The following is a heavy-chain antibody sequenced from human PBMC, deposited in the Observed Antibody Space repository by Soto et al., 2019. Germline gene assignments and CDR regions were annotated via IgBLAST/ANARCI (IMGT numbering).Heavy chain of an antibody. CDR1: GFTVSSNY. J-gene: IGHJ4*02. D-gene: IGHD3-10*01. CDR2: IYSGGST. CDR3: AIDYYYGSGTNPSQRTVWPLDY. Sequence: GGSLRLSCAASGFTVSSNYMSWVRQAPGKGLEWVSVIYSGGSTYYADSVKGRFTISRDNSKNTLYLQMNSLRAGDTAVYYCAIDYYYGSGTNPSQRTVWPLDYWGEGTLVTVSS. V-gene: IGHV3-66*01.